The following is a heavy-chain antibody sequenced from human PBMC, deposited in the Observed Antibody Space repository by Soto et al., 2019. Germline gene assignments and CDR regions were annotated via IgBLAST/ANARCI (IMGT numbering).Heavy chain of an antibody. CDR2: ISSSSSYI. CDR1: GFTSSSYS. Sequence: EVQLVESGGGLVKPGGSLRLSCAASGFTSSSYSMNWVRQAPGKGLEWVSSISSSSSYIYYADSVKGRFTISRDNAKNSLYLQMNSLRAEDTAVYYCARDLPSVTNNWFDPWGQGTLVTVSS. D-gene: IGHD4-4*01. CDR3: ARDLPSVTNNWFDP. J-gene: IGHJ5*02. V-gene: IGHV3-21*01.